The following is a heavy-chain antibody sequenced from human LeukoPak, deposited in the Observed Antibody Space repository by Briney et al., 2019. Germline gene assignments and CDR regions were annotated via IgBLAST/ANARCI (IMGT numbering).Heavy chain of an antibody. CDR3: AQRGRASSGYYPEDFDY. V-gene: IGHV1-2*02. D-gene: IGHD3-22*01. Sequence: ASVKVSCKASGYTFTGYYTHWVRQAPGQGLEWMGWINPNSGGTNYAQKFQGRVTMTRDTSISTPYMELSRLRSDDTAVYYCAQRGRASSGYYPEDFDYWGQGTLVTVFS. CDR2: INPNSGGT. CDR1: GYTFTGYY. J-gene: IGHJ4*02.